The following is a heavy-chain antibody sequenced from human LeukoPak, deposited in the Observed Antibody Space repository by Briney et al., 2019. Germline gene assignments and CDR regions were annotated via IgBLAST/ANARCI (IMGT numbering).Heavy chain of an antibody. CDR3: ARGFHSSSWYYFDY. CDR2: INPNSGGT. CDR1: GYTFTGYF. Sequence: ASVKVSCKASGYTFTGYFIHWVRQAPGQGLEWMGRINPNSGGTNYAQKFQGRVTMTRDTSISTAYMELSRLRSDDTAVYYCARGFHSSSWYYFDYWGQGTLVTVSS. D-gene: IGHD6-13*01. J-gene: IGHJ4*02. V-gene: IGHV1-2*06.